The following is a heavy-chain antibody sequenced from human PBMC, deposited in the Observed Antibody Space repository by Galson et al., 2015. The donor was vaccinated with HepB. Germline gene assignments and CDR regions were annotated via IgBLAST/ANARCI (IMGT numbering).Heavy chain of an antibody. CDR2: ITSAGDKQ. V-gene: IGHV3-30*04. CDR3: ARGALGRGRGSYSAFDY. D-gene: IGHD1-26*01. Sequence: SLRLSCAASGFSFNTYSMHWVRQAPGKGLEWVAAITSAGDKQYYTDSVRGRFTISSDNSNNMMYLQMNSLRPEDTSVYYCARGALGRGRGSYSAFDYGGQGTLVAVSS. CDR1: GFSFNTYS. J-gene: IGHJ4*02.